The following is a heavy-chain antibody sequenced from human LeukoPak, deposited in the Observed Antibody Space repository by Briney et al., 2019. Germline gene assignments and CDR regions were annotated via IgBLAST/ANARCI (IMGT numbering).Heavy chain of an antibody. V-gene: IGHV2-70*11. CDR2: IDWDDDK. D-gene: IGHD3-22*01. Sequence: SGPALVKPTQTLTLTCTFSGFSLSTSGMCVSWIRQPPGKALEWLARIDWDDDKYYSTSLKTRLTISKDTSKNQVVLTMTNMDPVDTATYYCARSLPPGYYDNSGSDAFDIWGQGTMVTVSS. CDR1: GFSLSTSGMC. CDR3: ARSLPPGYYDNSGSDAFDI. J-gene: IGHJ3*02.